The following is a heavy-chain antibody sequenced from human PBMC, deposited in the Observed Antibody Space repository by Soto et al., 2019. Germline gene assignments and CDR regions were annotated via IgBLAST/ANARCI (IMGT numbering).Heavy chain of an antibody. D-gene: IGHD3-10*01. CDR2: IIPIFGTA. V-gene: IGHV1-69*06. Sequence: QVQLVQSGAEVKKPGSSVKVSCKASGGTFSSYAISWVRQAPGQGLEWMGGIIPIFGTANYAQKFQGRVTITADKSTSTAYMELSSLRSEDTAVYYCAHAKRLLWFGGTNNWFDPWGQGTLVTVSS. J-gene: IGHJ5*02. CDR3: AHAKRLLWFGGTNNWFDP. CDR1: GGTFSSYA.